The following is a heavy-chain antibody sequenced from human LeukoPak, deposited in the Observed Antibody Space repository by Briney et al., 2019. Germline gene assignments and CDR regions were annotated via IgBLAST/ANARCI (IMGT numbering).Heavy chain of an antibody. Sequence: PGGSLRLSCAASGFTFNNYNMNWVRQAPGKGLEWVSVIYSGGSTYYADSVKGRFTISRDNSENTLYLQMNSLRAEDTAVYYCAKNRDYYYMDVWGKGTTVTVSS. CDR3: AKNRDYYYMDV. J-gene: IGHJ6*03. V-gene: IGHV3-66*01. D-gene: IGHD5-24*01. CDR1: GFTFNNYN. CDR2: IYSGGST.